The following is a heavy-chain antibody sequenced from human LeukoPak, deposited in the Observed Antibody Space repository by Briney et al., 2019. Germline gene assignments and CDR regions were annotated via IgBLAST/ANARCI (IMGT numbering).Heavy chain of an antibody. CDR1: GGSISSYY. CDR3: ARNDYSNNNWFDP. J-gene: IGHJ5*02. Sequence: SETLSLTCIVSGGSISSYYWSWIRQPAGKGLEWVGRIYTSGTTNYNPSLKSRVTMSVDTSKNQFSLKLRSVTAADTAVYYCARNDYSNNNWFDPWGQGTLVTVSS. V-gene: IGHV4-4*07. D-gene: IGHD4-11*01. CDR2: IYTSGTT.